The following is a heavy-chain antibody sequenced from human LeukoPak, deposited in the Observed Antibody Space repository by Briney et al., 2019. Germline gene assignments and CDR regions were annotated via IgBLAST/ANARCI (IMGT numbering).Heavy chain of an antibody. CDR2: IGSKAYGGTT. CDR3: TRVLGYCSSTSCSCFDY. CDR1: GFTFGDYA. V-gene: IGHV3-49*04. D-gene: IGHD2-2*03. Sequence: GGSLRLSCTASGFTFGDYAMSWVRQAPGKGLEWVGFIGSKAYGGTTEYAASVKGRFTISRDDSKSIAYLQMNSLKTEDTAVYYCTRVLGYCSSTSCSCFDYWGQRTLVTVSS. J-gene: IGHJ4*02.